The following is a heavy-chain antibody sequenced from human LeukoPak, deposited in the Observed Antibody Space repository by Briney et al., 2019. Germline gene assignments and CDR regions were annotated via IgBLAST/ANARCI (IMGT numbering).Heavy chain of an antibody. CDR3: ARDQGSGSRIFDY. CDR2: IIPIFGTA. CDR1: GGTVSSYA. Sequence: VKVSCKXSGGTVSSYAISWVRQAPGQGLEWMGGIIPIFGTANYAQKFQGRVTITADESTSTAYMELSSLRSEDTAVYYCARDQGSGSRIFDYWGQGTLVTVSS. V-gene: IGHV1-69*13. D-gene: IGHD6-19*01. J-gene: IGHJ4*02.